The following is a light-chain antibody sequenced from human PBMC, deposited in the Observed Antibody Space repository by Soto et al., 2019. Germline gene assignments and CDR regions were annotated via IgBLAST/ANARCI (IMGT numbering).Light chain of an antibody. Sequence: AIRMTQSPSSLSASTGDRVTITCRASQGISSYLAWYQQKPGKAPKLLIYAASTLQSGVPSRVSGSGSGTDFTLTISCLQSEDFATYYCQQYYSYPPTFGQGTKVDI. CDR1: QGISSY. CDR2: AAS. J-gene: IGKJ1*01. CDR3: QQYYSYPPT. V-gene: IGKV1-8*01.